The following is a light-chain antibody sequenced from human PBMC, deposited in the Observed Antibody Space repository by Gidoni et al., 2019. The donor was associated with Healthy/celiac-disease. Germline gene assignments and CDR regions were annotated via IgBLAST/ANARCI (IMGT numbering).Light chain of an antibody. CDR2: LGS. Sequence: DIVMTRSPRSLPVTPGELASISCRSSQSLLHSNGYNSLDWYLQKPGQSPQLLIYLGSTRASGVPDRFSGSGSGTDFTLKISRVEAEDVGVYYCMQALQTPRTFGQGTKLEIK. V-gene: IGKV2-28*01. J-gene: IGKJ2*01. CDR1: QSLLHSNGYNS. CDR3: MQALQTPRT.